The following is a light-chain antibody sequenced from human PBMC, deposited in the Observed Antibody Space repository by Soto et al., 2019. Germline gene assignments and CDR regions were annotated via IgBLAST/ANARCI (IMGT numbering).Light chain of an antibody. CDR1: QSVSNN. J-gene: IGKJ1*01. V-gene: IGKV3-15*01. Sequence: EIVMTQSPATLSVSPGERATLSCRASQSVSNNLAWYQQKPGQAPRLLIYGASTRATGIPARVSGSGSGTEFTLTISSLLSEDFAVYYCQQYNNWPRTFGQGTKVEIK. CDR3: QQYNNWPRT. CDR2: GAS.